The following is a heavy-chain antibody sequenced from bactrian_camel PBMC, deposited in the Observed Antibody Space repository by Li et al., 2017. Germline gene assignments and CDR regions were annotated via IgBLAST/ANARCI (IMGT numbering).Heavy chain of an antibody. D-gene: IGHD5*01. CDR2: ISWSGDST. Sequence: DVQLVESGGGLVQPGGSLRVSCAASGFTFDDYTMGWIRQPSGKGLEWVSSISWSGDSTNYADSLKGRFTISGDNAKNTVYLQLNSLKTEDTAMYYCVKYYGWGTPNPVSQGTQVTVS. J-gene: IGHJ4*01. V-gene: IGHV3-1*01. CDR1: GFTFDDYT.